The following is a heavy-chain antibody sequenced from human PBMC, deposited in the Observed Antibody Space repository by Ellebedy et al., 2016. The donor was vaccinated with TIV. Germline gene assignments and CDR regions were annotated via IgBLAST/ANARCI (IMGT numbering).Heavy chain of an antibody. J-gene: IGHJ6*02. CDR3: AKRVTMVREVITYYHYTMDV. V-gene: IGHV3-23*01. Sequence: PGGSLRLSCVASGFTFNSYAMSWVRQAPGKGLGWVPSLSASGGSTYYADSVKGRFTISRDNSKNTLYLQMNSLRAEDTAVYYCAKRVTMVREVITYYHYTMDVWGQGTTVTVSS. CDR2: LSASGGST. D-gene: IGHD3-10*01. CDR1: GFTFNSYA.